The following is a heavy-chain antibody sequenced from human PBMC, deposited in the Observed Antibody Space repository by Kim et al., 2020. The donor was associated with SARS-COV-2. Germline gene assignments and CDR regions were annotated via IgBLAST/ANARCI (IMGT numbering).Heavy chain of an antibody. V-gene: IGHV3-23*01. J-gene: IGHJ4*02. Sequence: GGSLRLSCAASGFTFSSYAMSWVRQAPGKGLEWVSAISGSGGSTYYADSVKGRFTISRDNSKNTLYLQMNSLRAEDTAVYYCAKDVRFGGSYYSYFDYWGQGTLVTVSS. CDR1: GFTFSSYA. CDR2: ISGSGGST. D-gene: IGHD1-26*01. CDR3: AKDVRFGGSYYSYFDY.